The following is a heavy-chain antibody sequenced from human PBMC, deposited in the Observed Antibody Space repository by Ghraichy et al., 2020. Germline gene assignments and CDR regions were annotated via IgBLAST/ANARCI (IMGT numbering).Heavy chain of an antibody. D-gene: IGHD4-23*01. Sequence: LNISCIVSGDSISSYYWSWIRQPPGKGLEWIGYIHYSGSTNSSPSLKSRVTISVDMAKNKFSLKLSSVTAADTAVYYCARHRGGGGKDYFDNWGQGTLATVSS. CDR2: IHYSGST. J-gene: IGHJ4*02. CDR3: ARHRGGGGKDYFDN. CDR1: GDSISSYY. V-gene: IGHV4-59*08.